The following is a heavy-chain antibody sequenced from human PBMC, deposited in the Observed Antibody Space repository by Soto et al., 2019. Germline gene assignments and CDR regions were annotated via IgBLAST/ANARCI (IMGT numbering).Heavy chain of an antibody. J-gene: IGHJ5*01. D-gene: IGHD2-2*02. V-gene: IGHV4-31*01. Sequence: QVQLQESGPGLMKPSQTLSLTCTVSGGYISSAGSFWSWVRQLPGKGLEWIGYMSHSETTHYNSSLKSPVSISIDTSKNDFSVNLRSLSAADTAVYYCARGYTRPDWFDSWGPGNLVIVSS. CDR2: MSHSETT. CDR1: GGYISSAGSF. CDR3: ARGYTRPDWFDS.